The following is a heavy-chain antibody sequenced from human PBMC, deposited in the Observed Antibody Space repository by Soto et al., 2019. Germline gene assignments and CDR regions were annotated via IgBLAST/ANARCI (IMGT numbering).Heavy chain of an antibody. CDR3: ARGGGRYCSSTSCYVHYYYMDV. Sequence: QVQLQQWGAGLLKPSETLSLTCAVYGGSFSGYYWSWIRQPPGKGLEWIGEINHSGSTNYNPSLKSRVTISVDTSKNQFSLKLSSVTAADTAVYYCARGGGRYCSSTSCYVHYYYMDVWGKGTTVTVSS. CDR2: INHSGST. V-gene: IGHV4-34*01. D-gene: IGHD2-2*01. J-gene: IGHJ6*03. CDR1: GGSFSGYY.